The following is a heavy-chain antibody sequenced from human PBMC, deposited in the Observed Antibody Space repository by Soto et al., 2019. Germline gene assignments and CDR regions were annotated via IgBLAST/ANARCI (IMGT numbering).Heavy chain of an antibody. J-gene: IGHJ4*02. CDR1: GGSINNYY. D-gene: IGHD6-13*01. V-gene: IGHV4-59*08. CDR3: ARQRRPGSSGWYGVDS. Sequence: QVQLQESGPGLVKPSETLSLTCTVSGGSINNYYWSWIRQPPGKGLEWIGHIYYSGGTNYNPSLRSRDTIPVDTSKDRFSLTLTSVTAADTAIYYCARQRRPGSSGWYGVDSWGQGTLVTVSS. CDR2: IYYSGGT.